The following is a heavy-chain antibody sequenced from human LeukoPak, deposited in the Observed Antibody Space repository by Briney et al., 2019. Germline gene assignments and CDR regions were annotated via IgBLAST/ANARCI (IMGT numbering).Heavy chain of an antibody. D-gene: IGHD6-19*01. J-gene: IGHJ4*02. Sequence: PGRTLRLSCVPSGFTSNTYGMNCVRQAPGKGLEWVSFLRYDGRNQYYAASVKGRSTISRDNPKNTLYLQMSSLRPEDTAVYYCAKDPVAGAPSYYFDNWGQGTLVTVSS. V-gene: IGHV3-30*02. CDR1: GFTSNTYG. CDR3: AKDPVAGAPSYYFDN. CDR2: LRYDGRNQ.